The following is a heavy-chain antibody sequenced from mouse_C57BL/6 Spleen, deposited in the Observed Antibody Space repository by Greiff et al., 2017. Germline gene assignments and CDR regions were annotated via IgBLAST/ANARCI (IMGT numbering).Heavy chain of an antibody. Sequence: QVHVKQPGAELVKPGASVKLSCKASGYTFTSYWMHWVKQRPGQGLEWIGMIHPNSGSTNYNEKFKSKATLTVDKSSSTAYMQLSSLTSEDSAVYYCARILGFYAMDYWGQGTSVTVSS. J-gene: IGHJ4*01. CDR1: GYTFTSYW. V-gene: IGHV1-64*01. CDR3: ARILGFYAMDY. D-gene: IGHD4-1*01. CDR2: IHPNSGST.